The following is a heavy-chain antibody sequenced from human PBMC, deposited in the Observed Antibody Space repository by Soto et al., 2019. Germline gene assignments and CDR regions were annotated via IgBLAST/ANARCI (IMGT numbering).Heavy chain of an antibody. J-gene: IGHJ4*02. V-gene: IGHV4-34*01. CDR2: INHSGST. CDR3: ARATEMALDY. Sequence: QVQLQQWGAGLLKPSETLSLTCAVYGGSFSGYYWCWIRQPPGKGLEWIGEINHSGSTNYNPSLKSRVTISVDTSKNQFSLKLSSVTAADTAVYYCARATEMALDYWGQGTLVTVSS. CDR1: GGSFSGYY.